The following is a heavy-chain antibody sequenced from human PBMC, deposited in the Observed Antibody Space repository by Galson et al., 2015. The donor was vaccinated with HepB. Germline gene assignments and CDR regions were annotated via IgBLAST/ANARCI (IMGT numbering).Heavy chain of an antibody. CDR3: ARESYDSSGYSPLFDY. Sequence: SLRLSCAASGFTFSNYAMHWVRQAPGKGLEWVAVISYDGSNKYYADSVKGRFTISRDNSKNTLCLQLNSLRAEDTAVYYCARESYDSSGYSPLFDYWGQGTLVTASS. CDR1: GFTFSNYA. J-gene: IGHJ4*02. D-gene: IGHD3-22*01. V-gene: IGHV3-30-3*01. CDR2: ISYDGSNK.